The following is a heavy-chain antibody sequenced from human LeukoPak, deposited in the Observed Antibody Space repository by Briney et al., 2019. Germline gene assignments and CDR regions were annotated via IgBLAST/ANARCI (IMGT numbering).Heavy chain of an antibody. CDR2: IDPSGGSA. CDR1: VYTFTSHY. CDR3: ARVGRRPYDAFDM. Sequence: GPSVKVSCKASVYTFTSHYMHWLRQAPGQGPEWMGRIDPSGGSASYAQKLQGRVTMTSDTSTSTIYMELSSLRSEDTAVYYCARVGRRPYDAFDMCGQGTMVTVSS. J-gene: IGHJ3*02. D-gene: IGHD1-1*01. V-gene: IGHV1-46*04.